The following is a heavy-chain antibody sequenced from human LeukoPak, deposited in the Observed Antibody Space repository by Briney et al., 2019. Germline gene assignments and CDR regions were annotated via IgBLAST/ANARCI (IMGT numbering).Heavy chain of an antibody. CDR2: ISGGGGST. V-gene: IGHV3-23*01. Sequence: GGSLRLSCAASGFTFSSYATSWVRQAPGKGLEWVSAISGGGGSTYYADSVKGRFTISRDNSKNTLYLQMNSLRADDTAVYYCAKHPASVVAAGVGWFDPWGQGTLVTVSS. D-gene: IGHD2-15*01. CDR3: AKHPASVVAAGVGWFDP. J-gene: IGHJ5*02. CDR1: GFTFSSYA.